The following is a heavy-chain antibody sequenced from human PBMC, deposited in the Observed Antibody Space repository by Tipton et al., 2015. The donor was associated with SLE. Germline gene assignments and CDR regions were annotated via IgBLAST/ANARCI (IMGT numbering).Heavy chain of an antibody. Sequence: SLRLSCAASGFTFSSYEMNWVRQAPGKGLEWVATVSNDGSSQYYADSVKGRFIISRATSKNTLYLEVNSLRPEDTAVYYCTRGYFDVLTGLRYYAFDIWGPGTMVTVSS. CDR3: TRGYFDVLTGLRYYAFDI. CDR2: VSNDGSSQ. D-gene: IGHD3-9*01. J-gene: IGHJ3*02. V-gene: IGHV3-30-3*01. CDR1: GFTFSSYE.